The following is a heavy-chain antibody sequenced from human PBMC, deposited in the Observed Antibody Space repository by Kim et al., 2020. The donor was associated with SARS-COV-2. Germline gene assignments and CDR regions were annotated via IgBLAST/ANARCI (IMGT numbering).Heavy chain of an antibody. D-gene: IGHD2-15*01. CDR3: ARHSGGSNYFDF. J-gene: IGHJ4*02. CDR2: T. V-gene: IGHV4-39*01. Sequence: TYYNPSLKSRVTMSVDTAKKEFSLTLRSVTAEDAALYICARHSGGSNYFDFWGQGTLVTVSS.